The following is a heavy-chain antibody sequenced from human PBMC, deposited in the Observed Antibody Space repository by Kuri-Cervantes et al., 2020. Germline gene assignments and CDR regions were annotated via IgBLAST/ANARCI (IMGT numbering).Heavy chain of an antibody. Sequence: GESLKISCAASGFTFSSYSMNWVRQAPGKGLEWVSSISSSSTIYYADSVKGRFTISRDNAKNSLYLQMNSLRAEDTAVYYRAREIGGYYPWGQGTLVTVSS. V-gene: IGHV3-48*01. J-gene: IGHJ5*02. D-gene: IGHD3-22*01. CDR1: GFTFSSYS. CDR2: ISSSSTI. CDR3: AREIGGYYP.